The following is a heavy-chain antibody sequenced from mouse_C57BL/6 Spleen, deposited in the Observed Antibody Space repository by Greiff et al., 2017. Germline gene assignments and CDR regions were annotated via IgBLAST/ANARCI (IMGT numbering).Heavy chain of an antibody. J-gene: IGHJ4*01. CDR3: ARGSTVVVRGDYYAMDY. CDR2: INPNNGGT. Sequence: EVQLQQSGPELVKPGASVKISCKASGYTFTDYYMNWVKQSHGKSLEWIGDINPNNGGTSYNQKFKGKATLTVDKSSSTAYMELRSLTSEDSAGYYCARGSTVVVRGDYYAMDYWGQGTSVTVSS. CDR1: GYTFTDYY. D-gene: IGHD1-1*01. V-gene: IGHV1-26*01.